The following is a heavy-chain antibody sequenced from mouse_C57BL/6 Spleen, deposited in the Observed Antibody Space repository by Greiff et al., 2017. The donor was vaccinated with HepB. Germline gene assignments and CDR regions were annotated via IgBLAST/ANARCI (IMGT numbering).Heavy chain of an antibody. Sequence: VQLQQPGAELVMPGASVKLSCKASGYTFTSYWMHWVKQRPGQGLEWIGEIDPSDSYTNYNQKFKGKSTFTVDKSSSTAYMQRSSLTSEDSAVYYCAVYYGSSPWFAYWGQGTLVTVSA. D-gene: IGHD1-1*01. J-gene: IGHJ3*01. CDR3: AVYYGSSPWFAY. CDR2: IDPSDSYT. CDR1: GYTFTSYW. V-gene: IGHV1-69*01.